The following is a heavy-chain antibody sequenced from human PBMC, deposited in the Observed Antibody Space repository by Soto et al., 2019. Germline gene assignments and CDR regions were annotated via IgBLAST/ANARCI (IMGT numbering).Heavy chain of an antibody. CDR1: WYIFSINIAS. CDR3: ERYYTNGEFDY. D-gene: IGHD3-10*01. Sequence: SHTLXLTCAISWYIFSINIASCNFIMQSPSRVLEWLGRTYYRSKWYNDYAVSVKSRITINPDKSKNQFSLQLNSVTPEDKAVYYCERYYTNGEFDYWGQGTLVTVSS. V-gene: IGHV6-1*01. CDR2: TYYRSKWYN. J-gene: IGHJ4*02.